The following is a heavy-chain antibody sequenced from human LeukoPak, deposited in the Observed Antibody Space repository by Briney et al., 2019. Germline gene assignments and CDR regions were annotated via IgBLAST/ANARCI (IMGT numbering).Heavy chain of an antibody. Sequence: GGSLRLSCAASGFTFSSYWMSWVRQAPGKGLEWVANIKQDGSEKYYVDSVKGRFTISRANAKNSLYLQMNSLRAEDTAIYYCAKEYTGTFSPFPSYFDNWGQGTLVTVSS. CDR1: GFTFSSYW. CDR2: IKQDGSEK. J-gene: IGHJ4*02. CDR3: AKEYTGTFSPFPSYFDN. V-gene: IGHV3-7*03. D-gene: IGHD1-26*01.